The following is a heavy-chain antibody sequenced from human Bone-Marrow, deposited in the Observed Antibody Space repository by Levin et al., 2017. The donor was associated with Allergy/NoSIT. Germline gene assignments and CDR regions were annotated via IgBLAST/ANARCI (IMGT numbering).Heavy chain of an antibody. D-gene: IGHD3-10*01. J-gene: IGHJ4*02. CDR3: ARSVAGEFDY. V-gene: IGHV4-59*01. CDR2: IFYSGST. Sequence: SETLSLTCTVSGGSISGYYWSLVRQPPGKGLEWVGHIFYSGSTNYNPSLKSRVTISINTSKNQFSLNLTSVTAADTAFYYCARSVAGEFDYWGQGTLVTVSS. CDR1: GGSISGYY.